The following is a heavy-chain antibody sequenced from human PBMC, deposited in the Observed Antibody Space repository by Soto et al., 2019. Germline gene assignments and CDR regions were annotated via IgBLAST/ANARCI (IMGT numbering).Heavy chain of an antibody. J-gene: IGHJ3*02. Sequence: SETLSLTCTFSCGSVISGSYYWSWIRQPPGKRLEWIGYIYYSGSTNYNPSLKSRVTISVDTSKNQFSLKLSSVTAADTAVYYCARESLGDDFWSGSQGGDAFDIWGQGTMVTVSS. CDR1: CGSVISGSYY. V-gene: IGHV4-61*01. CDR3: ARESLGDDFWSGSQGGDAFDI. D-gene: IGHD3-3*01. CDR2: IYYSGST.